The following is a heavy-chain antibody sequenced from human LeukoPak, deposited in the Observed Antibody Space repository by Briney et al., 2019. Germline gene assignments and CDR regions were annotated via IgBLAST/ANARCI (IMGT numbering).Heavy chain of an antibody. D-gene: IGHD2-15*01. CDR2: ISSRGST. CDR3: ARDRSGGTYGMDV. CDR1: GGSISNYY. Sequence: SETLSLTCTVSGGSISNYYWSWIRQPAGKGLEWIGRISSRGSTNYNPSLKSRVTMSVDTSKNQFSLKLSSVTAADTAVYYCARDRSGGTYGMDVWGQGTTVTVSS. J-gene: IGHJ6*02. V-gene: IGHV4-4*07.